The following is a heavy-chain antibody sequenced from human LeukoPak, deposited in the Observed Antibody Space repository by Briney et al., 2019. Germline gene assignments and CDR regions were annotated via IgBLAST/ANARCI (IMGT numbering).Heavy chain of an antibody. V-gene: IGHV3-48*03. D-gene: IGHD3-10*02. J-gene: IGHJ6*04. CDR2: ISSSGSTI. Sequence: GGSLRLSCAASGFTFSSYEMNWVRQAPGKGLEWVSYISSSGSTIYYAGSVKGRLTISRDNAKNSLYLQMNSLRAEDTAVYYCAELGITMIGGVWGKGTTVTISS. CDR3: AELGITMIGGV. CDR1: GFTFSSYE.